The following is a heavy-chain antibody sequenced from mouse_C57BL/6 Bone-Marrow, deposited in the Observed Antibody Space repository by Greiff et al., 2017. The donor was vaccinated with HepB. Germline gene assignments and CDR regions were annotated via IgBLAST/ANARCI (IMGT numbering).Heavy chain of an antibody. CDR2: ISSGSSTI. V-gene: IGHV5-17*01. D-gene: IGHD2-4*01. J-gene: IGHJ4*01. Sequence: EVKLEESGGGLVKPGGSLKLSCAASGFTFSDYGMHWVRQAPEKGLEWVAYISSGSSTIYYADTVKGRFTISRDNAKNTLFLQMTSLRSEDTAMYYCARERLRRDYAMDYWGQGTSVTVSS. CDR3: ARERLRRDYAMDY. CDR1: GFTFSDYG.